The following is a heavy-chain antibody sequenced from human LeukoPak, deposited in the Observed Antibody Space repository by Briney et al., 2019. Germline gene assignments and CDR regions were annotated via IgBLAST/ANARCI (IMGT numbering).Heavy chain of an antibody. J-gene: IGHJ4*02. V-gene: IGHV3-23*01. CDR3: AKTVSGSHSYEGGDY. CDR2: ISGSGDNT. CDR1: GFTFSSYA. Sequence: GGSLRLSCAASGFTFSSYAMSWVRQAPGKGLEWVSAISGSGDNTFYADSVKGRFTMSRDNSKNMLCLRMNSLRAEDTAVYYCAKTVSGSHSYEGGDYWGQGALVTVSS. D-gene: IGHD3-16*02.